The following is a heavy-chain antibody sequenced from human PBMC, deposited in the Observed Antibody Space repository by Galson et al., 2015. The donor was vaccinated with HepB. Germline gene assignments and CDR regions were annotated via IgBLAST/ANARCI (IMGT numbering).Heavy chain of an antibody. CDR1: GFTFSDYY. V-gene: IGHV3-11*06. CDR2: ISSSSSYT. Sequence: SLRLSCAASGFTFSDYYMSWIRQAPGKGLEWVSYISSSSSYTNYADSVKGRFTISRDNAKNSLYLQMNSLRAEDTAVYYCARLQSFVQLWWFDYWGQGTLVTVSS. CDR3: ARLQSFVQLWWFDY. J-gene: IGHJ4*02. D-gene: IGHD5-18*01.